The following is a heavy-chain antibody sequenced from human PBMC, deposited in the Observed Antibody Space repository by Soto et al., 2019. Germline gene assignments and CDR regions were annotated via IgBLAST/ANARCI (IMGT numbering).Heavy chain of an antibody. J-gene: IGHJ4*02. CDR3: AKAPSPRCSGFVCYPLDS. CDR2: ITGDAGGS. D-gene: IGHD2-15*01. Sequence: GGSLRLSCVASGFTFGSYAMTWVRQTPGKGLETISLITGDAGGSYYADSVKGRFTISRDNSKNTLYLQMNSLGAEDTAVYYCAKAPSPRCSGFVCYPLDSWGQGTQVTVSS. CDR1: GFTFGSYA. V-gene: IGHV3-23*01.